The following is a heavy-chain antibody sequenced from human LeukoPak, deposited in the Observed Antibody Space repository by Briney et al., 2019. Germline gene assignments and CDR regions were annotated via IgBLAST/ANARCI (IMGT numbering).Heavy chain of an antibody. D-gene: IGHD6-13*01. CDR3: VNGDQSSWYRTLLY. Sequence: GGSLRLSCSASGFTFSTYAMHWVRQAPGKGLEYVSAISSNGGSTYYADSVKGRFTISRDNSKNTLYLQMSGLRAEDTAMYYCVNGDQSSWYRTLLYWGQGTLVTVSS. CDR1: GFTFSTYA. J-gene: IGHJ4*02. V-gene: IGHV3-64D*06. CDR2: ISSNGGST.